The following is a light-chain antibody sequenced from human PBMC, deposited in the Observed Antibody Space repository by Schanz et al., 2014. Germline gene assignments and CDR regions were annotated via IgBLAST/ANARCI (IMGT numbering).Light chain of an antibody. Sequence: EIVLTQSPATLSVSPGESATLSCRASQSVSSNYLAWYQQKPGQAPRLLIYDASSRATGIPDRFSGSGSGTDFTLTISRLEPEDFAVYYCQQYGSSPPTFGQGTKVEIK. CDR2: DAS. J-gene: IGKJ1*01. CDR1: QSVSSNY. V-gene: IGKV3-20*01. CDR3: QQYGSSPPT.